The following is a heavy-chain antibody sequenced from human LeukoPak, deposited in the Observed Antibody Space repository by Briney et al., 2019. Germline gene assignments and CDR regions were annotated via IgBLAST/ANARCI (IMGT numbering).Heavy chain of an antibody. CDR3: ARDTLNGPFVISLDY. Sequence: GGSLGLSCAASGFSFSSYEMNWVRQAPGKGLEWVSHISSDGHVETCVDSVRGRFTMSRDNAKNFLFLQMNGLRAEDTAVYYCARDTLNGPFVISLDYWGQGALVTVSS. V-gene: IGHV3-48*03. CDR1: GFSFSSYE. D-gene: IGHD3-9*01. J-gene: IGHJ4*02. CDR2: ISSDGHVE.